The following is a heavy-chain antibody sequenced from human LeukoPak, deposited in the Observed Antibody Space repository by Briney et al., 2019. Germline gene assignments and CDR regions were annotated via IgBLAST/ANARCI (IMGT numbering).Heavy chain of an antibody. CDR3: ARDRDHLWFGEFY. V-gene: IGHV4-38-2*02. D-gene: IGHD3-10*01. CDR2: IYHSGST. Sequence: SETLSLTCTVSGYSISSGYYWGWIRQPPGKGLEWIGSIYHSGSTYYNPSLKSRVTISVDTSKNQFSLKLSSVTAADTAVYYCARDRDHLWFGEFYWGQGTLVTVSS. CDR1: GYSISSGYY. J-gene: IGHJ4*02.